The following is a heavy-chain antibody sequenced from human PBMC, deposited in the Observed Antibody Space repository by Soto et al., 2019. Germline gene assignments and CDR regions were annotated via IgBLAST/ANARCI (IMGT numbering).Heavy chain of an antibody. CDR3: ASGGGVGVAGSAAFDM. D-gene: IGHD3-3*01. V-gene: IGHV1-2*02. Sequence: QLHLVQSGAVVKKPGASVTVSCSASGYPVTAYYMHWVRQAPGRGLEWMGGINPATGAAKYTQTFQGRVNMTRDTSTSTVFMELSGLISEDTAGFYCASGGGVGVAGSAAFDMWGQGTLVTVSS. CDR2: INPATGAA. CDR1: GYPVTAYY. J-gene: IGHJ3*02.